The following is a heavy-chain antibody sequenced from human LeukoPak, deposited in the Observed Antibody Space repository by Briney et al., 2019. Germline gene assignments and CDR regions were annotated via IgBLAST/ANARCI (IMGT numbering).Heavy chain of an antibody. V-gene: IGHV1-69*13. CDR1: GCSFSSYA. Sequence: AVKVSCTSSGCSFSSYAISWVRQAPGQGLEWMGGIITISGTANYAQKVQGRVTITADESTSTAYMELSSLRSEDTAVYYSARVLEAAAVIDPWGQGTLVTVSS. J-gene: IGHJ5*02. CDR3: ARVLEAAAVIDP. CDR2: IITISGTA. D-gene: IGHD6-13*01.